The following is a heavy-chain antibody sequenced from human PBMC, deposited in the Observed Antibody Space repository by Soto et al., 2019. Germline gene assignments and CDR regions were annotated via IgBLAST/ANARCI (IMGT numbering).Heavy chain of an antibody. CDR1: GFSFSDAW. D-gene: IGHD1-1*01. CDR3: TTDPHSTGTNY. Sequence: EVQLVESGGGLVKPGGSLRLSCAASGFSFSDAWMTWVRQAPGAGLEWVGRIKSRTDGGTTDYAAPVKGRFTISRGASKTTLDLQMNSLKTEDTAVYYCTTDPHSTGTNYGGQGTLVTVSA. V-gene: IGHV3-15*01. J-gene: IGHJ4*02. CDR2: IKSRTDGGTT.